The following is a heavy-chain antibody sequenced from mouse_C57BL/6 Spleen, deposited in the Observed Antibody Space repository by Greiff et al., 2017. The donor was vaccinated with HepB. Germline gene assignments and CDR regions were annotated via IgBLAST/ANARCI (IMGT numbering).Heavy chain of an antibody. J-gene: IGHJ4*01. CDR2: IRSKSNNYAT. V-gene: IGHV10-1*01. CDR3: VRHGIYYGNYDYAMDY. Sequence: EVQLVESGGGLVQPKGSLKLSCAASGFSFNTYAMNWVRQAPGKGLEWVARIRSKSNNYATYYADSVKDRFTISRDDSESMLYLQMNNLKTEDTAMYYCVRHGIYYGNYDYAMDYWGQGTSVTVSS. D-gene: IGHD2-1*01. CDR1: GFSFNTYA.